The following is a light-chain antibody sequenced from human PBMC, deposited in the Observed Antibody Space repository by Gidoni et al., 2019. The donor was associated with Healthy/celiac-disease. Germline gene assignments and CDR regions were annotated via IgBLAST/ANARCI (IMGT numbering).Light chain of an antibody. J-gene: IGLJ1*01. Sequence: QSVLTQPPSASGTPGQRVTISCSGSSSNIGSNTVNWYQQLPGTAPKLLIYSNNQRPSVVPDRFSGSKSGTSASLAISGLQSEDEADYYCAAWDDSLNGFYVVGTGTKVTVL. V-gene: IGLV1-44*01. CDR3: AAWDDSLNGFYV. CDR1: SSNIGSNT. CDR2: SNN.